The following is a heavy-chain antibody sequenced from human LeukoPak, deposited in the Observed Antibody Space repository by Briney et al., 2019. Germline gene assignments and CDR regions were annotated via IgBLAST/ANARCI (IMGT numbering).Heavy chain of an antibody. CDR1: GFTFSGYS. J-gene: IGHJ5*02. Sequence: GGSPRLSCAASGFTFSGYSMDWVRQTPGKGLEWLSYIGSSGKITHYADSVKGRFTISRDNANNSLYLQMNSMRAEDTAVYYCARDLGYCSTTSCRNWFDPWGQGTLVTVPS. D-gene: IGHD2-2*01. CDR2: IGSSGKIT. V-gene: IGHV3-48*01. CDR3: ARDLGYCSTTSCRNWFDP.